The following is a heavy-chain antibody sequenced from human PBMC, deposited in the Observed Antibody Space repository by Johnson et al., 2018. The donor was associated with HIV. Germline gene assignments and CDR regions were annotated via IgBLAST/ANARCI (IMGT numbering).Heavy chain of an antibody. CDR1: GFAFRTYW. CDR2: IYNDGSRT. Sequence: VQLVESGGGLVQPGGSLRLSCAASGFAFRTYWMVWVRQVPGKRPVWVARIYNDGSRTTYADSVRGRFTISRHNSKNTLYLQMNSLRAEDTAVYYCAKGPNGQLDDAFHIWGQGTMVTVSS. J-gene: IGHJ3*02. D-gene: IGHD6-6*01. V-gene: IGHV3-74*03. CDR3: AKGPNGQLDDAFHI.